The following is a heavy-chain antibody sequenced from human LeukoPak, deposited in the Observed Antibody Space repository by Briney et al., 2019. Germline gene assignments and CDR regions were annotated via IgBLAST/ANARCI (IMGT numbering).Heavy chain of an antibody. CDR1: GGAFSSYA. Sequence: GSSAKVSCKASGGAFSSYAISWVRQAPGQGLGWMGGIIPIFGTANYAQKFQGRVTITADKSTSTAYMELSSLRSEDTAVYYCARDPPNWNDPNYFDYWGQGTLVTVSS. J-gene: IGHJ4*02. V-gene: IGHV1-69*06. CDR3: ARDPPNWNDPNYFDY. D-gene: IGHD1-1*01. CDR2: IIPIFGTA.